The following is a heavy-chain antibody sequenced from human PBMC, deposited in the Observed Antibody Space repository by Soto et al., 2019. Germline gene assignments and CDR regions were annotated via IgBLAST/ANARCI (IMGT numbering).Heavy chain of an antibody. CDR2: ISAYNGNT. D-gene: IGHD2-8*01. Sequence: ASVKVSCKASGYTFTSYGISWVRQAPGQGLEWMGWISAYNGNTHYAQKLQGRVTMTPVTSTSTAYMELRSLRSDDTAVYSCARGIRRVFQYYYYMDGWGKGATVTVS. CDR1: GYTFTSYG. CDR3: ARGIRRVFQYYYYMDG. J-gene: IGHJ6*03. V-gene: IGHV1-18*01.